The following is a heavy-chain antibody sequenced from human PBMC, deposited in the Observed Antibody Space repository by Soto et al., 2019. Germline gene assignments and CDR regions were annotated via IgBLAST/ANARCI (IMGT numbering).Heavy chain of an antibody. CDR3: ARGDYRARFDY. CDR2: IYDTGISGYTPST. J-gene: IGHJ4*02. D-gene: IGHD4-4*01. CDR1: GGSITSSY. V-gene: IGHV4-59*01. Sequence: PSETLSLTCTVSGGSITSSYWSWIRRPPGKGLEWIAYIYDTGISGYTPSTSYNPSLKSRVTMSVDTSRSQFSLKLSSVTAADTAVYHCARGDYRARFDYWGQGTLVTVSS.